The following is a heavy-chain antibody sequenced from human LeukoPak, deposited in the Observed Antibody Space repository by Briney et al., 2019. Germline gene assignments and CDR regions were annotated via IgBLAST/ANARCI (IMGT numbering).Heavy chain of an antibody. CDR2: LYHGGTT. V-gene: IGHV4-38-2*01. J-gene: IGHJ4*02. CDR3: ARGLPVPEAIGALGFDY. Sequence: SETLSLTCGISGYSFSGGYFWGWVRQSPGKGLEWIGSLYHGGTTYYNPSLKTRVTMSVDTSKNQFSLRLTSVTAADTAVYYCARGLPVPEAIGALGFDYWGRGTLVAVSS. D-gene: IGHD3-16*01. CDR1: GYSFSGGYF.